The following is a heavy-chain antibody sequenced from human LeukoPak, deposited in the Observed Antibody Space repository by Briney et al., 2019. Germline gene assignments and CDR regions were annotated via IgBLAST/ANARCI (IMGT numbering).Heavy chain of an antibody. CDR2: IYYSGST. V-gene: IGHV4-39*01. J-gene: IGHJ6*02. Sequence: PSETLSLTCTVSGGSISSSSYYWGWIRQPPGKGLEWIGSIYYSGSTYYNPSLKSRVTISVDTSKNQFSLKLSSVTAADTAVYYCASQKRDCSSTSCYSEVYYYYYYGMDVWGQGTTVTVSS. CDR3: ASQKRDCSSTSCYSEVYYYYYYGMDV. CDR1: GGSISSSSYY. D-gene: IGHD2-2*01.